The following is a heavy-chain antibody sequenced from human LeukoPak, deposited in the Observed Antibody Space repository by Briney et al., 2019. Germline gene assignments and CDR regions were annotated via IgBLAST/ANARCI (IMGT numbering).Heavy chain of an antibody. CDR2: INHSGGA. D-gene: IGHD4-23*01. Sequence: SETLSLTCAVYGGSFSDYYWSWIRQPPGKGLEWIGEINHSGGANYNPSLKSRVTISVDTSKNQFSLKLSSVTAADTAVYYCVRVDNGGNYFDYWGQGTLVTVSS. V-gene: IGHV4-34*01. CDR1: GGSFSDYY. J-gene: IGHJ4*02. CDR3: VRVDNGGNYFDY.